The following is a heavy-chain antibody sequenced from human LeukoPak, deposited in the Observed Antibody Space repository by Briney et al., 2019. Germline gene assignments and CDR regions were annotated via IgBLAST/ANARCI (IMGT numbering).Heavy chain of an antibody. Sequence: ASVKVSCKASGYTFTSYGISWVRQAPGQGLEWMGWISAYNGNTNYAQKLQGRVTMTTDTSTSTAYMELRSLRSDDTAVYYCARASPSGGEWSGYYGGDYYYYYYMDVWGKGTTVTVSS. J-gene: IGHJ6*03. CDR3: ARASPSGGEWSGYYGGDYYYYYYMDV. CDR2: ISAYNGNT. V-gene: IGHV1-18*01. D-gene: IGHD3-3*01. CDR1: GYTFTSYG.